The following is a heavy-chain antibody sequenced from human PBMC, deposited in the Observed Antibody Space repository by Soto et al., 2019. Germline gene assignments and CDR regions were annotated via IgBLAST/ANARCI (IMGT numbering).Heavy chain of an antibody. J-gene: IGHJ4*02. CDR2: IYSGGTA. D-gene: IGHD3-16*01. Sequence: GGSLRLSCAASGFTVSSTYMSWVRQAPGKGLEWVSVIYSGGTAYYADSVKGRFAVSRDTSKNTLYLQMNSLRAEDTAVYYCARAQGFTWGQGTLVTVSS. CDR1: GFTVSSTY. CDR3: ARAQGFT. V-gene: IGHV3-53*01.